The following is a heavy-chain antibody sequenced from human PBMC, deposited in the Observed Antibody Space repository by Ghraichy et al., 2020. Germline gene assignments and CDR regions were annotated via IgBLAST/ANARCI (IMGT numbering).Heavy chain of an antibody. Sequence: SCAASGFTFSNYAMSWVRQAPGKGLEWLSYISSVSDATRYADSVKGRFTISRDNAKNSLYLQMNSLREEDTAVYYCARDRTEPNFDYWGQGTLVAVS. V-gene: IGHV3-48*02. J-gene: IGHJ4*02. CDR2: ISSVSDAT. D-gene: IGHD1-14*01. CDR1: GFTFSNYA. CDR3: ARDRTEPNFDY.